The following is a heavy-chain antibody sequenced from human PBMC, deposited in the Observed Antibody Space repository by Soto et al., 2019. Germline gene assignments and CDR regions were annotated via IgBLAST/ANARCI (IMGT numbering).Heavy chain of an antibody. J-gene: IGHJ4*02. CDR2: ISGSGGST. V-gene: IGHV3-23*01. CDR1: GVTFSSYA. Sequence: QPWWSLRLSCAASGVTFSSYAMSWVRQAPGKGLEWVSAISGSGGSTYYADSVKGRFTISRDNSKNTLYLQMNSLRAEDTAVYYCANNYYGSGSSYFDYWGQGTLVTVSS. CDR3: ANNYYGSGSSYFDY. D-gene: IGHD3-10*01.